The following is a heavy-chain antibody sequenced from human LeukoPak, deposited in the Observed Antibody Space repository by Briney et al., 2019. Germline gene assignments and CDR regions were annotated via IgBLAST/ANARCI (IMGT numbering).Heavy chain of an antibody. J-gene: IGHJ4*02. Sequence: SVKVSCKASGGTFSSYAISWVRQAPGQGLEWMGGIIPIIGTANYAQKFQGRVTITADKSTSTAYMELRSLRSDDTAVYYCARSGHRRYYYASGPDYWGQGTLVAVSS. CDR3: ARSGHRRYYYASGPDY. D-gene: IGHD3-10*01. CDR1: GGTFSSYA. CDR2: IIPIIGTA. V-gene: IGHV1-69*06.